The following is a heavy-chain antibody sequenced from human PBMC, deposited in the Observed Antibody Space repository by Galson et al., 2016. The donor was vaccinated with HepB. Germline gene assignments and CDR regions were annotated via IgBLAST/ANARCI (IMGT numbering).Heavy chain of an antibody. CDR1: GGSINSGSISTGGYY. V-gene: IGHV4-31*03. Sequence: TLSLTCTVSGGSINSGSISTGGYYWTWIRPHPGKGLEWIGYIYHSGEAYYSASLKSRALISVDTSKKQFSLRLTSVTAADTAVYYWASGGGLEWGLLWGEGTLVTVSS. CDR3: ASGGGLEWGLL. D-gene: IGHD3-3*01. CDR2: IYHSGEA. J-gene: IGHJ4*02.